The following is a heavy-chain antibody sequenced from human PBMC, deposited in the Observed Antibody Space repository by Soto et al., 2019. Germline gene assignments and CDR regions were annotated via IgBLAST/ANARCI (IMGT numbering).Heavy chain of an antibody. Sequence: ASVKVSCKASGYTFTSYDINWVRQATGQGLEWMGWMNPNSGNTGYAQKFQGRVTMTRNTSISTAYMELSSLRSEDTAVYYCARVGYDFWSGNDAFDIWGQGTMVTVS. CDR3: ARVGYDFWSGNDAFDI. CDR1: GYTFTSYD. J-gene: IGHJ3*02. V-gene: IGHV1-8*01. CDR2: MNPNSGNT. D-gene: IGHD3-3*01.